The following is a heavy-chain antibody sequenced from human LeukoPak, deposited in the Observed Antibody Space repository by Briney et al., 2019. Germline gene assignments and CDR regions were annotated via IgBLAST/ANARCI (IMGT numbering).Heavy chain of an antibody. CDR3: AKDGIAARLADY. D-gene: IGHD6-6*01. V-gene: IGHV3-23*01. Sequence: QPGGSLRLSCAASGFTFSSYAMSWVRQAPGKGLEWVSAISGSGGSTYYADSVKGRFTISRDNSKNTLYLQMNSLRAKDTAVYYCAKDGIAARLADYWGQGTLVTVSS. CDR1: GFTFSSYA. J-gene: IGHJ4*02. CDR2: ISGSGGST.